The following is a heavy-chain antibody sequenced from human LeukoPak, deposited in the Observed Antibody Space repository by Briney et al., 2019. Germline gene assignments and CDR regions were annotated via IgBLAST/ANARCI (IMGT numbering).Heavy chain of an antibody. Sequence: PSGTLPLTCAVSGGSISSSNWWSWVRQSPGKGLEWIGEIYHSGSTNYNPSLKSRVTISVDTSKNQFSLKLSSVTAADTAVYYCARGGEDYDFWSGYYHEYYYYYGMDVWGQGTTVTVSS. CDR3: ARGGEDYDFWSGYYHEYYYYYGMDV. CDR1: GGSISSSNW. CDR2: IYHSGST. D-gene: IGHD3-3*01. J-gene: IGHJ6*02. V-gene: IGHV4-4*02.